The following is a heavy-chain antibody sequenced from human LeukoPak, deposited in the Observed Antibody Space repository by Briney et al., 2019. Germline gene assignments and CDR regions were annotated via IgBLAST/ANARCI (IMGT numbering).Heavy chain of an antibody. CDR1: GFTFSSYG. D-gene: IGHD3-3*01. J-gene: IGHJ4*02. CDR2: IRYDGSNK. Sequence: GGSLRLSCAASGFTFSSYGMHWVRQAPGKGLEWVAFIRYDGSNKYYADSVKGRFTISRDNSKNTLYLQMNSLRAEDTAVYYCAKDPGYDFWSGYRYFDYWGQGTLVTVSS. CDR3: AKDPGYDFWSGYRYFDY. V-gene: IGHV3-30*02.